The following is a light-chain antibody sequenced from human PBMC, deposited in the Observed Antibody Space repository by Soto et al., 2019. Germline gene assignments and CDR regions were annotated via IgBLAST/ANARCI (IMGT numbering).Light chain of an antibody. J-gene: IGKJ5*01. V-gene: IGKV3-11*01. CDR2: DTS. Sequence: EIVLTQSPGTLSLSPGERATLSCRASQSVRSYLAWYQHKPGQAPTLLIYDTSNRATGIPARFSGSGSGTDFTLTISSLEPEDFAVYYCQQRSDWVTFGQGTRLEIK. CDR1: QSVRSY. CDR3: QQRSDWVT.